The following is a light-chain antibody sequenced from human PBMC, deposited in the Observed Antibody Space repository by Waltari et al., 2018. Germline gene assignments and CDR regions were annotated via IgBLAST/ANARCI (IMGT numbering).Light chain of an antibody. CDR2: GAS. J-gene: IGKJ1*01. Sequence: EIVLTQSPGTLSLSLGESATVSCRASQSVSRALAWYQHKPGQAPRLLIDGASTRATGIPDRFSCSGSGTDFSLTISRLEPDDFAVYYCQHYLRLPVTFGQGTTVEI. CDR1: QSVSRA. V-gene: IGKV3-20*01. CDR3: QHYLRLPVT.